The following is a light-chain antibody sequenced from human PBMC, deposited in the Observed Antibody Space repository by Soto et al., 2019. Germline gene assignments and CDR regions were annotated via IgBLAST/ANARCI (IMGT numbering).Light chain of an antibody. CDR1: SSNIGSNY. Sequence: QPVLTQPPSASGTPGQRVTISCSGSSSNIGSNYVYWYQQLPGTAPKLLIYRNNQRPSGVPDRFSGSKSGTSASLAISGLRSEDEADYYCATWDDRLSGQVFGGGTQLTVL. J-gene: IGLJ3*02. V-gene: IGLV1-47*01. CDR3: ATWDDRLSGQV. CDR2: RNN.